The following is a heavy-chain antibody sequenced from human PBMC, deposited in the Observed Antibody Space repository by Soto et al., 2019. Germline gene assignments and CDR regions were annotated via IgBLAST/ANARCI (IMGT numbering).Heavy chain of an antibody. D-gene: IGHD6-13*01. Sequence: ASVKVSCKASGYTFTSYGISWVRQAPGQGLERMGWISAYNGNTNYAQKLQGRVTNTTDTSTNTAYMELRSLGSDDTAVYYCARDWSLHSSSPNWFDPWGQGTLVTVSS. J-gene: IGHJ5*02. V-gene: IGHV1-18*01. CDR2: ISAYNGNT. CDR3: ARDWSLHSSSPNWFDP. CDR1: GYTFTSYG.